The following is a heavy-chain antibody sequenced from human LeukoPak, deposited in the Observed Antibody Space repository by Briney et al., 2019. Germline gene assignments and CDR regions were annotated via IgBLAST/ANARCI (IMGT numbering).Heavy chain of an antibody. V-gene: IGHV3-48*04. CDR3: ARSPIPSMTTVTIPHQDWWVDGMDV. D-gene: IGHD4-17*01. CDR2: ISSSSSTI. CDR1: GFTFSSYS. Sequence: HTGGSLRLSCAASGFTFSSYSMNWVRQAPGKGLEWVSYISSSSSTIYYADSVKGRFTISRDNAKNSLYLQMNSLRAEDTAVYYCARSPIPSMTTVTIPHQDWWVDGMDVWGQGTTVTVSS. J-gene: IGHJ6*02.